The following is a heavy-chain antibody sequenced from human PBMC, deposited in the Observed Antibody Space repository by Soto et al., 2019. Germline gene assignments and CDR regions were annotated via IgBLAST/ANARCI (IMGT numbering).Heavy chain of an antibody. V-gene: IGHV3-33*01. CDR2: IWYDGSNK. D-gene: IGHD6-13*01. J-gene: IGHJ6*03. CDR1: GFTFSSYG. CDR3: ARSGGAAARGHYMDV. Sequence: GGSLRLSCAASGFTFSSYGMHWVRQAPGKGLEWVAVIWYDGSNKYYADSVKGRFTISRDNSKNTLYLQMNSLRAEDTAVYYCARSGGAAARGHYMDVWGKGTTVTVSS.